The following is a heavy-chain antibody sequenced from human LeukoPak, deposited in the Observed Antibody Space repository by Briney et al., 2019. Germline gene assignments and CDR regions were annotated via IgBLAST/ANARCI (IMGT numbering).Heavy chain of an antibody. Sequence: GESLKISCKGPGYSFTTSWIGWVRQMPGKGLEWMGIIYPGDSDTRYNPSVQGQVTISADKSISTAYLQWSSLKASDTAMYYCARQWSGSWYYFDYWGQGTLVTVSS. CDR2: IYPGDSDT. CDR3: ARQWSGSWYYFDY. V-gene: IGHV5-51*01. D-gene: IGHD6-13*01. CDR1: GYSFTTSW. J-gene: IGHJ4*02.